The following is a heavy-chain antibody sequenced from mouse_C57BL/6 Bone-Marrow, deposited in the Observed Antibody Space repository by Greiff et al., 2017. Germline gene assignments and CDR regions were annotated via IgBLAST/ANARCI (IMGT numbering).Heavy chain of an antibody. J-gene: IGHJ1*03. CDR1: GYTFTGYW. Sequence: VQLRQPGTELVKPGASVKLSCTASGYTFTGYWMHWVKQRPGQGLEWIGNINPSNGGTDYTEKFKSKATLTVDKSSSTAYLQLSSLTSEASAFYYCARVGDGYWYLDDWGTGTTVTVSS. CDR2: INPSNGGT. CDR3: ARVGDGYWYLDD. V-gene: IGHV1-53*01.